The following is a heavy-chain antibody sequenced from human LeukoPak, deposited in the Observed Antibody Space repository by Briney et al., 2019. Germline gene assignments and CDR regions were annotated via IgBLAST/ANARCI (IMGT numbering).Heavy chain of an antibody. J-gene: IGHJ4*02. Sequence: LSGGSLRLSCAASGFTFSSYAMSWVRQAPGKGLEWVSAISGSGGSTYYADSVKGRFTTSRDNSKNTLYLQMNSLRAEDTAVYYCARPRSPGIAVAGYYFDYWGQGPLVTVSS. CDR1: GFTFSSYA. CDR3: ARPRSPGIAVAGYYFDY. CDR2: ISGSGGST. V-gene: IGHV3-23*01. D-gene: IGHD6-19*01.